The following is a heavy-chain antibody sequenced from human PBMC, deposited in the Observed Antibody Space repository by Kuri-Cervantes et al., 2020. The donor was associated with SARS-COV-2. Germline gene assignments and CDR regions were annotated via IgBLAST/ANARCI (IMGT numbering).Heavy chain of an antibody. D-gene: IGHD3-22*01. V-gene: IGHV3-30-3*01. CDR2: ISFDGSNE. CDR1: KFTFSSYA. Sequence: GESLKISCAASKFTFSSYAMDWVRQAPGKGLEWVAVISFDGSNEYYADSVKGRFTISRDNSKNTLYLQMNSLRAEDTAVYYCASPYYYDSSGYPDDAFDIWGQGTMVTVSS. CDR3: ASPYYYDSSGYPDDAFDI. J-gene: IGHJ3*02.